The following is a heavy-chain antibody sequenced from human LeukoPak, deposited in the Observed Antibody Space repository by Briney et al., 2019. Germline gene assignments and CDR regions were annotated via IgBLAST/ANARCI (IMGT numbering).Heavy chain of an antibody. CDR1: GFTFTAYL. D-gene: IGHD3-22*01. CDR3: VRESEYYFDHSASFDY. Sequence: GGALRLSCAASGFTFTAYLIHWVRQAPGKGLEGVAVMSSDGNAMFYADSVKGRFTISRDNSKNTLYLQMNSLRAEDTAVYYCVRESEYYFDHSASFDYWGQGTLVTVSS. J-gene: IGHJ4*02. CDR2: MSSDGNAM. V-gene: IGHV3-30-3*01.